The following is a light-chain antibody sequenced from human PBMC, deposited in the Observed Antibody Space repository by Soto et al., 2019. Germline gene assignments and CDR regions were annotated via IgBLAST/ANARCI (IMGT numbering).Light chain of an antibody. CDR2: GAS. Sequence: EIALTQSPATLSFSPGERVTLSCRASQSVSSSYLAWYQQKPGQAPRLLIFGASSRDTGIPDRFSGSGSGTDFTLTISRLEPEDFVVYYCQQYGISPGAFGGGTKVDIK. CDR1: QSVSSSY. CDR3: QQYGISPGA. J-gene: IGKJ4*01. V-gene: IGKV3-20*01.